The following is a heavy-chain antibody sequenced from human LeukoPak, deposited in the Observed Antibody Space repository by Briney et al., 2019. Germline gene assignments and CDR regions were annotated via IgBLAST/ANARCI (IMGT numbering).Heavy chain of an antibody. CDR1: GGAISSSD. V-gene: IGHV4-59*01. D-gene: IGHD2-21*02. J-gene: IGHJ3*02. Sequence: PSEPLSLTGTVSGGAISSSDWSWIRHPPRQRLDWIGHIYYSGSTNYNPSLKSRVTISVDTSKNQFSLKLSSVTAADTAVYDCARVVVTAVGYNAFDIWGQGTMVTVSS. CDR3: ARVVVTAVGYNAFDI. CDR2: IYYSGST.